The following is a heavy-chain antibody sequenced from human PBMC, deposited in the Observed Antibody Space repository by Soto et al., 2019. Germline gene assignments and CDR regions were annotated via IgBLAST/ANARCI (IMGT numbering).Heavy chain of an antibody. V-gene: IGHV4-59*01. CDR3: ARGQMVRGVMVWFDP. CDR1: GGSISSYY. D-gene: IGHD3-10*01. Sequence: SETLSLTCTVSGGSISSYYWSWIRQPPGKGLEWIGYIYYSGSTNYNPSLKSRVTISVDTSKNQFSLKLSSVTAADTAVYYCARGQMVRGVMVWFDPWGQGTLVTVSS. J-gene: IGHJ5*02. CDR2: IYYSGST.